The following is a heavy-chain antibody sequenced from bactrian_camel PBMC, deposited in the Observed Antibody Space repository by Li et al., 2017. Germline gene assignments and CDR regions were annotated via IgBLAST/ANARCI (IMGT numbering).Heavy chain of an antibody. CDR3: ATGASVGY. V-gene: IGHV3-2*01. CDR1: DFSKNTKC. J-gene: IGHJ6*01. CDR2: IYTGGGST. Sequence: HVQLVESGGGSAQAGGSLRLSCVVADFSKNTKCMGRFRQAPGKGLEWVSSIYTGGGSTYYADSVKGRFTISRDNAKNTLYLQMNSLKTEDTAVYYCATGASVGYWGQGTQVTVS.